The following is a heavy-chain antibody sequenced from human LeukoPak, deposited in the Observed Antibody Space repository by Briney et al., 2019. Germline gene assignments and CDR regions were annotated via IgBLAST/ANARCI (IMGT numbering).Heavy chain of an antibody. J-gene: IGHJ4*02. CDR1: GYTFTNYA. Sequence: ASVKVSCKASGYTFTNYAMNWVRQAPGQGLEWMGWIHPSTGNPTYAQGFTGRFVFSLDTSVSTTYLQISSLKAEDTAVYYCARPHLGLVGATFDYWGQGTLVTVSS. D-gene: IGHD1-26*01. CDR3: ARPHLGLVGATFDY. V-gene: IGHV7-4-1*02. CDR2: IHPSTGNP.